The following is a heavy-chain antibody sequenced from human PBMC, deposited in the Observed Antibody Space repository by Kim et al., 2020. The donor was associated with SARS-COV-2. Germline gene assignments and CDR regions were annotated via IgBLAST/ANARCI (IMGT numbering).Heavy chain of an antibody. CDR3: ARIGAAAGGGYFDY. J-gene: IGHJ4*02. Sequence: STSLKTRLTISKDTSKNQVVLTMTNMDPVDTATYYCARIGAAAGGGYFDYWGQGTLVTVSS. V-gene: IGHV2-70*01. D-gene: IGHD6-13*01.